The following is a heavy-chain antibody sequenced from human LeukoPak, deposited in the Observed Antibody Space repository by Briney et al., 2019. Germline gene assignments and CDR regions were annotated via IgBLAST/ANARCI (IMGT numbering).Heavy chain of an antibody. CDR1: GGSFSGYY. CDR2: INHSGST. V-gene: IGHV4-34*01. Sequence: SETLSLTCAVYGGSFSGYYWSWIRQPPGKGLERIGEINHSGSTNYNPSLKSRVTISVDTSKNQFSLKLSSVTAADTAVYYCARGRRVSYYDFWSGYYGAFDIWGQGTMVTVSS. D-gene: IGHD3-3*01. CDR3: ARGRRVSYYDFWSGYYGAFDI. J-gene: IGHJ3*02.